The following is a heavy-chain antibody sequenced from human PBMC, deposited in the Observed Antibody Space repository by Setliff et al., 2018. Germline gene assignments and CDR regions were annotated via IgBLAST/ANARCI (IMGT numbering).Heavy chain of an antibody. CDR1: GYSISSGYY. CDR2: IYHSGST. V-gene: IGHV4-38-2*02. D-gene: IGHD6-19*01. J-gene: IGHJ4*02. CDR3: ARHRAVAGAYYFDF. Sequence: SETLSLTCTVSGYSISSGYYWGWIRQPPGKGLEWIGSIYHSGSTYYNPSLKSRVTISVDTSKNQFSLKLSSVTAADTAIYYCARHRAVAGAYYFDFWGQGTLVTVSS.